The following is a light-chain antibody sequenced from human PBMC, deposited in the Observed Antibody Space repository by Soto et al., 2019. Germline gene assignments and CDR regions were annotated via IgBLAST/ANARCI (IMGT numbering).Light chain of an antibody. CDR1: QSISTN. CDR3: QQYNSWPPIT. Sequence: EIAMTQSPASLSVSPGERATLSCRASQSISTNLAWFQHKPGQAPRLLIYGASTRATGIPARFSGSGSGTEFTLTINSLQSDDFAVYFCQQYNSWPPITFGQGTRLQIK. J-gene: IGKJ5*01. CDR2: GAS. V-gene: IGKV3-15*01.